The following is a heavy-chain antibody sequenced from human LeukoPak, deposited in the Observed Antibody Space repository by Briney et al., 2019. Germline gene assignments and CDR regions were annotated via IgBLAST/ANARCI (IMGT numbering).Heavy chain of an antibody. CDR3: TGGTTVTTLDY. D-gene: IGHD4-17*01. Sequence: GGSLRLSCVASGFTFSGSAMHWVRQASGKGLEWVARIRSKAGSYATEYAASVKGRFTISREDSKNTAYLQMNSLKIEDTAVYYCTGGTTVTTLDYWGQGTLVTVSS. CDR2: IRSKAGSYAT. J-gene: IGHJ4*02. V-gene: IGHV3-73*01. CDR1: GFTFSGSA.